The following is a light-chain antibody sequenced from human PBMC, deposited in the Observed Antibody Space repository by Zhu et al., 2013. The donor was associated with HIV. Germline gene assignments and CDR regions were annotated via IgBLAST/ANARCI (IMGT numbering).Light chain of an antibody. CDR3: QQYYTTPRT. CDR1: QSLLYSFNNNNY. V-gene: IGKV4-1*01. Sequence: DIVMTQSPDSLAVSLGERATINCKSSQSLLYSFNNNNYLAWYQQKPGQPPKLLIYWASSRVSGVPDRFSGSGSGTDFALTISSLQAEDVAVYYCQQYYTTPRTFGPGTKVEI. CDR2: WAS. J-gene: IGKJ1*01.